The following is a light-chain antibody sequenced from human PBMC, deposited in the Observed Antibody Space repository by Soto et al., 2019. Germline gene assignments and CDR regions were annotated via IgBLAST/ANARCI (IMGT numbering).Light chain of an antibody. V-gene: IGKV3-11*01. Sequence: EIVLTQSPATLSLSPGERATLSCRASQSVSAYLAWYQQKPGQAPRLLIYDASNRATGIPARFSGSGSGTDITLTINSLEPEDFAVYYCQHRSNWPRTFGQGTKVEIK. CDR3: QHRSNWPRT. J-gene: IGKJ1*01. CDR1: QSVSAY. CDR2: DAS.